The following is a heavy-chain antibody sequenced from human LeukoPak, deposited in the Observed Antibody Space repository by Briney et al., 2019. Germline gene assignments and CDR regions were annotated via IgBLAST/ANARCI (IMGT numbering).Heavy chain of an antibody. J-gene: IGHJ6*02. CDR1: GFTFDDYA. V-gene: IGHV3-9*01. Sequence: HPGRSLRLSCAASGFTFDDYAMHWVRQAPGKGLEWVSGISWNSGSIGYADSVKGRFTISRDNAKNSLYLQMNSLRAEDTALYYCAKDSGYDSSRGMDVWGQGTTVTVSS. CDR2: ISWNSGSI. D-gene: IGHD5-12*01. CDR3: AKDSGYDSSRGMDV.